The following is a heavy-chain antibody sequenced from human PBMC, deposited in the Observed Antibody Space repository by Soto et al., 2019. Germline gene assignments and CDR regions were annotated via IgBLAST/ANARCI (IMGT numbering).Heavy chain of an antibody. V-gene: IGHV6-1*01. CDR1: GDSVSSNTAA. J-gene: IGHJ4*02. CDR3: ARGGDGYNFSPDFFPFDY. Sequence: QVQLQQSGPGLVKPSQTLSLTCAISGDSVSSNTAAWNWIRQSPSRGLEWLGRTYYRSKWYNDYAVSVKSRITINPDTSKNQFSLQLNSVTPEDTAVYYCARGGDGYNFSPDFFPFDYWGQGTLVTVSS. D-gene: IGHD5-12*01. CDR2: TYYRSKWYN.